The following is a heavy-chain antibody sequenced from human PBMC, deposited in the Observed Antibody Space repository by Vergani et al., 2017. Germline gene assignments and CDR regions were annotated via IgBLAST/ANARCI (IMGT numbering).Heavy chain of an antibody. CDR1: GFTFSNAW. V-gene: IGHV3-15*01. J-gene: IGHJ4*02. CDR2: IKSKTDGGTT. D-gene: IGHD3-9*01. Sequence: EVQLVESGGGLVKPGGSLRLSCAASGFTFSNAWMSWVRQAPGKGLEWVGRIKSKTDGGTTDYAAPVKGRFTISRDDSKNTLYLQMNSLKTEDTAVYDCTTTDVRYVDWLGVYFDYWGQGTLVTVSS. CDR3: TTTDVRYVDWLGVYFDY.